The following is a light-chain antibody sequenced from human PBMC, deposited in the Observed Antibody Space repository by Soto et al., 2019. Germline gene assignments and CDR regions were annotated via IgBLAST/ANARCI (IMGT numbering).Light chain of an antibody. J-gene: IGLJ2*01. V-gene: IGLV1-40*01. CDR3: QSYDNSHYWGVI. CDR2: DSD. Sequence: QSVLTQPPSVSGAPGQRVTISCTGSRSNIGAGYAVTWYQQRPGTPPKLLISDSDNRPSGVPDRFSGSKSGTSASLAITGLQAEDEADYYCQSYDNSHYWGVIFGGGTKLTVL. CDR1: RSNIGAGYA.